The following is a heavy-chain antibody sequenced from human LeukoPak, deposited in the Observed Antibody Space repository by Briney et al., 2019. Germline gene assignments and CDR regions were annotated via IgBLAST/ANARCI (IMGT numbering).Heavy chain of an antibody. D-gene: IGHD2-2*01. J-gene: IGHJ4*02. Sequence: GGSLRLSCVASGFTFSSYAMSWVRQAPGKGLEWVSPISGSGGRTYYADSVKGRFTLSRDNSKNTLYLQMNSLRAEDTAVYYCAKLGDIVVVPAALPLCDYWGEGTLCTVSS. CDR3: AKLGDIVVVPAALPLCDY. CDR2: ISGSGGRT. CDR1: GFTFSSYA. V-gene: IGHV3-23*01.